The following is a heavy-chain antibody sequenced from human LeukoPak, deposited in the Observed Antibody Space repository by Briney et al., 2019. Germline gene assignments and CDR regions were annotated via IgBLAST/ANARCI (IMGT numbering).Heavy chain of an antibody. CDR3: ARGGLAGRMLDY. Sequence: GASVEVSCKPSGYRFTDYAITWVRQAPGQGLEWMGWISSYNGNSKSAQKFQGRITLTSDTSTSTVYMELKSLTSVDTAVYYCARGGLAGRMLDYWGQGTLVSVSS. J-gene: IGHJ4*02. CDR1: GYRFTDYA. V-gene: IGHV1-18*01. D-gene: IGHD6-19*01. CDR2: ISSYNGNS.